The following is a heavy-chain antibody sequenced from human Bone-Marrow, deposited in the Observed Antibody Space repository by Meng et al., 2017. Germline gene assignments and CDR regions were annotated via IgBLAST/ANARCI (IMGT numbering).Heavy chain of an antibody. CDR2: TYYRSKWYN. Sequence: SEILSSTFAISGDSVSSHSAAWNWIRQSPSRGLEWLGRTYYRSKWYNDYAVSVKSRITINPDTSKNQFSLQLNSVTPEDTAVYYCARSNGYSGRFDSWGQGTVVTVSS. D-gene: IGHD5-12*01. CDR1: GDSVSSHSAA. J-gene: IGHJ4*02. CDR3: ARSNGYSGRFDS. V-gene: IGHV6-1*01.